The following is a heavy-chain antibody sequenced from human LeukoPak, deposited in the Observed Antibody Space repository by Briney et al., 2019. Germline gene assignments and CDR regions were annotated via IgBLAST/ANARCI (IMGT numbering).Heavy chain of an antibody. J-gene: IGHJ4*02. CDR2: IIPTFGTA. Sequence: SVKVSCKASGGTFSSYAISWVRQAPGQGLEWMGGIIPTFGTANYAQKFQGRVTITTDESTSTAYMELSSLRSEDTAVYYCARTYYDSSGYYYYFDYWGQGTLVTVSS. CDR1: GGTFSSYA. V-gene: IGHV1-69*05. D-gene: IGHD3-22*01. CDR3: ARTYYDSSGYYYYFDY.